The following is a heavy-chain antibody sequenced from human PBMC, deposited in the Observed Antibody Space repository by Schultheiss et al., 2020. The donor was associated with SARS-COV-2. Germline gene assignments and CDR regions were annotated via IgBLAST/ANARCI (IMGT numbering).Heavy chain of an antibody. Sequence: SETLSLTCTVSGGSISSGGYYWSWIRQHPGKGLEWIGYIYYSGSTNYNPSLKSRVTISVDTSKNQFSLKLSSVTAADTAIYYCARAYYGDYGYPPVTSTYYSDYWGQGALVTVSS. CDR1: GGSISSGGYY. CDR2: IYYSGST. V-gene: IGHV4-61*08. J-gene: IGHJ4*02. CDR3: ARAYYGDYGYPPVTSTYYSDY. D-gene: IGHD4-17*01.